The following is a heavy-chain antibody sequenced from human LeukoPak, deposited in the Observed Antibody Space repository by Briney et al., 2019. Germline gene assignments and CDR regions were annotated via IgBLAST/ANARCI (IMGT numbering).Heavy chain of an antibody. CDR2: ISSSGSTI. CDR3: ARGYCSSTSCSQAGH. D-gene: IGHD2-2*01. Sequence: GGSLRLSCAASGFTFSDYYMSWIRQAPGKGLEWVSYISSSGSTIYYADSVKGRFTISRDNAKNSLYLQMNSLRAEDTAVYYCARGYCSSTSCSQAGHWGQGTLVTVSS. CDR1: GFTFSDYY. V-gene: IGHV3-11*04. J-gene: IGHJ4*02.